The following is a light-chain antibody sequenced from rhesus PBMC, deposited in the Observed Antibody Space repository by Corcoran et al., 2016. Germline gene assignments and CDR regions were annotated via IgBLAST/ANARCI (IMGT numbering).Light chain of an antibody. CDR3: QQGNSNPRT. CDR1: QGISSY. CDR2: YAN. Sequence: DIQMSQSPSSLSASVGDRVTITCRASQGISSYLNWYQQKPGKAPKLLIYYANSLASGVPSRFSGSGSGTDFTLTISSLQPEDFATYYCQQGNSNPRTFGQGTKVEIK. J-gene: IGKJ1*01. V-gene: IGKV1-32*02.